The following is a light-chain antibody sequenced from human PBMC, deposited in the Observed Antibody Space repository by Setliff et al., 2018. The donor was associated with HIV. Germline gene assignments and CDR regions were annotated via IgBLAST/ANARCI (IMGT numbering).Light chain of an antibody. V-gene: IGLV1-40*01. CDR1: SSTIGAVYD. CDR2: ANS. Sequence: SVLTQPPSVSGAPGQRVTISCTGSSSTIGAVYDVHWYQQFPGTAPKVLIYANSNRPSGVPDRFSGSKSGTSASLAITGLQAEDEADYFCQSFDSSLNGYVFGTGTEVTVL. CDR3: QSFDSSLNGYV. J-gene: IGLJ1*01.